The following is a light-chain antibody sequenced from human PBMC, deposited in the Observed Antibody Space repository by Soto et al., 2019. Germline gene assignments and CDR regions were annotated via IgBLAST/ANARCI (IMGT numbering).Light chain of an antibody. CDR3: SSYTSSSTLV. J-gene: IGLJ1*01. CDR1: SSDVGGYNY. V-gene: IGLV2-14*01. CDR2: EVS. Sequence: QSALTQSASVSGSPGQSITISCTGTSSDVGGYNYVSWCQQHPGKAPKLMIYEVSNRPSGVSNRFSGSKSGNTASLTISGLQAEDEADYYCSSYTSSSTLVFGTGTKLTVL.